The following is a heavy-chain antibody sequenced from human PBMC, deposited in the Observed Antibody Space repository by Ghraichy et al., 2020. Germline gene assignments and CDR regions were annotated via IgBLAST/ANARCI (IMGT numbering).Heavy chain of an antibody. J-gene: IGHJ4*02. V-gene: IGHV4-4*08. Sequence: SETLSLTCTVSGASTSLNYWSWIRQPPGKGLEWIGYVYSGRTTNYNPSLKSRVTISMDTSKKQFSLKLQSVTAADTAVYFCARLRNSYYYILDYWGQGSLVTVSS. CDR2: VYSGRTT. CDR1: GASTSLNY. CDR3: ARLRNSYYYILDY. D-gene: IGHD3-22*01.